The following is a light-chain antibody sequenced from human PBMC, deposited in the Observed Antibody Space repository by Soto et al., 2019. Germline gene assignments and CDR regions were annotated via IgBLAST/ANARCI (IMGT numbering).Light chain of an antibody. J-gene: IGKJ2*01. CDR3: LRNS. V-gene: IGKV3-20*01. CDR1: QSISTNS. CDR2: ATS. Sequence: EIMLTQSPGTLSLSPGERATLSCRASQSISTNSLAWYQHKPGQAPRLLIYATSTRATGIPDRFSGSGSGIDFTLTISRLEPEDFAVYYCLRNSFGQGTRLEFK.